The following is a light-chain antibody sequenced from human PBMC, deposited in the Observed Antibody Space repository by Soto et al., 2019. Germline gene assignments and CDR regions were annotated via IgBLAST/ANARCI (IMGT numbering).Light chain of an antibody. Sequence: ITLTQSPSSLSASVGDRVTITCRASQGVNNFVAWYQQKPGEAPNLLIYGASTLQSGVPSRFSGSGSGTDFTLTISSLQPEDFATYYCQQLSSYRFTFGQGTKLRIK. CDR3: QQLSSYRFT. J-gene: IGKJ2*01. CDR2: GAS. V-gene: IGKV1-9*01. CDR1: QGVNNF.